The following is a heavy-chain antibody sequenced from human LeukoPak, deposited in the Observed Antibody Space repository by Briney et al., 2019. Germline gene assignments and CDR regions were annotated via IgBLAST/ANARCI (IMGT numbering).Heavy chain of an antibody. V-gene: IGHV3-11*04. D-gene: IGHD3-22*01. CDR1: GFTFSDYY. CDR2: ISSSGNIT. CDR3: AREMYYYDSSGYYP. Sequence: GGSLRLSCAASGFTFSDYYMSWIRQPPGKGPEWISYISSSGNITYYADSVKGRFTISRDNAKNSLYLQMNSLRAEDTAVYYCAREMYYYDSSGYYPWGQGTLVTVSS. J-gene: IGHJ5*02.